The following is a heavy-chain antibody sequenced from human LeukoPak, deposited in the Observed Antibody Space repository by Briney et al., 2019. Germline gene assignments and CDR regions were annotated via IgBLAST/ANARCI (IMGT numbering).Heavy chain of an antibody. CDR2: IWYDGSNK. CDR3: ARLSIAAAGTGQAVDY. CDR1: GFTFSSYG. D-gene: IGHD6-13*01. Sequence: GESLKISCAASGFTFSSYGMHWVRQAPGKGLEWVAVIWYDGSNKYYADSVKGRFTISRDNSKNMLYLQMNSLRAEDTAVYYCARLSIAAAGTGQAVDYWGQGTLVTVSS. V-gene: IGHV3-33*01. J-gene: IGHJ4*02.